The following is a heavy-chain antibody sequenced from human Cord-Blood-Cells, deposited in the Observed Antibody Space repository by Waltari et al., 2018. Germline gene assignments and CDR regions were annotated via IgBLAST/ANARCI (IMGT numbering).Heavy chain of an antibody. D-gene: IGHD3-10*01. V-gene: IGHV4-39*01. CDR1: GGSISSSCYY. CDR2: NYYSGGT. J-gene: IGHJ4*02. Sequence: QLQLQESGPGLVKPSGRLSLTCTVSGGSISSSCYYLGWIRQAPGKGLGWIGSNYYSGGTFRNPSLTSRLTTSVNTPTNRFSLKVRSVTAADTAVYYCAIGTGSFDYWGQGTLVTVSS. CDR3: AIGTGSFDY.